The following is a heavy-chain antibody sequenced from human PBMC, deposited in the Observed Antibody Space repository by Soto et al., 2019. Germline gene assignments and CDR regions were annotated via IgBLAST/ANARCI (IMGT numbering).Heavy chain of an antibody. CDR3: AESGYDRSGYHRGQYYFDY. J-gene: IGHJ4*02. CDR2: ISGSGGST. D-gene: IGHD3-22*01. Sequence: GGSLRLSCAASGFTFSSYAMSWVRQAPGKGLEWVSAISGSGGSTYYADSVKGRFTISRDNSKNTLYLQMNSLRAEDTAVYYCAESGYDRSGYHRGQYYFDYWGQGTLVTVSS. V-gene: IGHV3-23*01. CDR1: GFTFSSYA.